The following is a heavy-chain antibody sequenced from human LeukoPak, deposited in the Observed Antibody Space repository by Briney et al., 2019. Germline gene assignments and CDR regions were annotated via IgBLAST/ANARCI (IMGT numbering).Heavy chain of an antibody. V-gene: IGHV3-21*01. J-gene: IGHJ6*02. D-gene: IGHD3-9*01. CDR3: AREGPRYDILTGYHRGYYYYGMDV. Sequence: GGSLRLSCAASGFTFSSYSMNWVRQAPGKGLEWVSSISSSSSYIYYADSVKGRFTISRDNAKNSLYLQMNSLRAEDTAVYYCAREGPRYDILTGYHRGYYYYGMDVWGQGTTVTVSS. CDR1: GFTFSSYS. CDR2: ISSSSSYI.